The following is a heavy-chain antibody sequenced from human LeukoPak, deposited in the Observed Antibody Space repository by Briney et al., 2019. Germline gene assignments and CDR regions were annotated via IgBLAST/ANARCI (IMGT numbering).Heavy chain of an antibody. Sequence: GGSLRLSCAASGFTFSSYWMHWVRQAPGKGLVWVSRINSDGSSTSYADSVRGRFTISRDNAKNTLYLQMNSLRAEDTAMYYCARAMVRGVIDYWGQGTLVTVSS. CDR1: GFTFSSYW. J-gene: IGHJ4*02. CDR2: INSDGSST. D-gene: IGHD3-10*01. CDR3: ARAMVRGVIDY. V-gene: IGHV3-74*01.